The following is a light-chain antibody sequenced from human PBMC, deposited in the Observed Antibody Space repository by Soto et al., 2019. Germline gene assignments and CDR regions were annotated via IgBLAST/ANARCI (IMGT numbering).Light chain of an antibody. V-gene: IGKV1-39*01. CDR1: QGIRSF. CDR2: AAT. CDR3: QQSYSTWT. J-gene: IGKJ4*02. Sequence: DILLPQSPSSLSASVGDRVTITCRASQGIRSFLNWFQQKPGKPPKVLNYAATSLQSGVPSRFSGSGSGTEFTFTISSLQPEDFASYYCQQSYSTWTFGDGSKLVMK.